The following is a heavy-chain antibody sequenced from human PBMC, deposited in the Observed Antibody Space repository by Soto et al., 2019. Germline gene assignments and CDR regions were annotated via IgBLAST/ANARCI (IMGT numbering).Heavy chain of an antibody. CDR1: GGSISSGDYY. D-gene: IGHD2-2*01. V-gene: IGHV4-30-4*01. CDR3: ARVARFCSSPSCRGRNWFDP. J-gene: IGHJ5*02. Sequence: PSETLSLTCSVFGGSISSGDYYWSWIRQPPGKGLEWIGYMFYVGATYYNPSLKSRVTISVDTSKNQFSLKLNSVTAADTAVYHCARVARFCSSPSCRGRNWFDPWGQGTLVTVSS. CDR2: MFYVGAT.